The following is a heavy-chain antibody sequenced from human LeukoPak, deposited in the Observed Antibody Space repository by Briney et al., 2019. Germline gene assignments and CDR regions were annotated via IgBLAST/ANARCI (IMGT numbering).Heavy chain of an antibody. CDR2: IIPIFGTS. V-gene: IGHV1-69*13. D-gene: IGHD1-26*01. Sequence: SVKVSCTASGGTFSSYAISWVRQAPGQGLEWVGGIIPIFGTSNYAQKLQGRVMITADESTSTDYMKLSSLRSEDTAVYYCAREPYSGSYHGFHYWGQGTLVTVSS. CDR3: AREPYSGSYHGFHY. CDR1: GGTFSSYA. J-gene: IGHJ4*02.